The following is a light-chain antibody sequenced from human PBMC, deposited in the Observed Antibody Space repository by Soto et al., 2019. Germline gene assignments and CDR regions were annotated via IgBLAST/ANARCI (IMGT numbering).Light chain of an antibody. CDR3: QQYESSPRT. CDR1: QSVGGS. J-gene: IGKJ1*01. CDR2: HTS. Sequence: EIVLTQSPATLSSSPGERATLSCRASQSVGGSLAWYQQRPGQAPRLLVYHTSNRATGIPDRFSASGSGTDFTLTISRLEPEDFAVYYCQQYESSPRTFGQGTKVDIK. V-gene: IGKV3-20*01.